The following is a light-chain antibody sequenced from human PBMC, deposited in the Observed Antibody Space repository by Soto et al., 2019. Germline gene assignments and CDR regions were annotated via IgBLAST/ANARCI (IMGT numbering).Light chain of an antibody. CDR3: QQYGSSPWT. Sequence: EIVLTQCPGKLSLSPGERATLSCRASQSVSGSYLAWYQQKPGQAPRLLIYGASSRATGIPDRFSGSGSGTDFTLTISRLEPEDFAVYYCQQYGSSPWTFGQGTKVDIK. J-gene: IGKJ1*01. V-gene: IGKV3-20*01. CDR2: GAS. CDR1: QSVSGSY.